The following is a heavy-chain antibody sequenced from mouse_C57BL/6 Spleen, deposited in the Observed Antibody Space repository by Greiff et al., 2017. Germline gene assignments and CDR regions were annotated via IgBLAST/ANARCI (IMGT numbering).Heavy chain of an antibody. CDR1: GYTFTSYW. CDR2: IDPSDSET. V-gene: IGHV1-52*01. CDR3: ARNDYWYFDV. J-gene: IGHJ1*03. Sequence: QVQLKESGAELVRPGSSVKLSCKASGYTFTSYWMHWVKQRPIQGLEWIGNIDPSDSETHYNQKFKDKATLTVDKSSSTAYMQLSSLTSEDSAVYYCARNDYWYFDVWGTGTTVTVSS.